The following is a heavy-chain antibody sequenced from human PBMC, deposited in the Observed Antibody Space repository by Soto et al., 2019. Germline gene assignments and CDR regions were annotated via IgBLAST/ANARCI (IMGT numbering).Heavy chain of an antibody. D-gene: IGHD3-16*01. CDR2: ISPNGDST. CDR1: VFSFNNYA. V-gene: IGHV3-23*01. J-gene: IGHJ6*02. Sequence: GGSLSLSCAAPVFSFNNYAMTWVRQAPGKGLQWVSAISPNGDSTYYADSVKGRFTISRDNSKNALCVQMNSLRAEDTAVYYCSKGAFAGYYYYGMDVWGQGTTVTVSS. CDR3: SKGAFAGYYYYGMDV.